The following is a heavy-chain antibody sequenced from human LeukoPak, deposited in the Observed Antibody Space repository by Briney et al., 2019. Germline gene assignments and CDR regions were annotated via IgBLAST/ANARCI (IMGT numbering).Heavy chain of an antibody. V-gene: IGHV3-23*01. Sequence: GGSLRLSCAASGFTFSSYAMSWVRQAPGKGLEWVSAISGSGGSTYYADSVKGRFTISRGNSKNTLYLQMNSLRAEDTAVYYCAKDGAGIFGVVIIYFAYWGQGTLVTVSS. CDR3: AKDGAGIFGVVIIYFAY. D-gene: IGHD3-3*01. CDR2: ISGSGGST. CDR1: GFTFSSYA. J-gene: IGHJ4*02.